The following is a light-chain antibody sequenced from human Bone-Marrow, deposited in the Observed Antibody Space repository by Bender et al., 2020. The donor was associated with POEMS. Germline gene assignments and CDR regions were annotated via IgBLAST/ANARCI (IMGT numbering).Light chain of an antibody. CDR1: SGHSSYI. V-gene: IGLV4-60*03. J-gene: IGLJ3*02. CDR2: LEGSGSY. CDR3: ETWDSNTRM. Sequence: QPVLTQSSSASASLGSSVKLTCTLSSGHSSYIIAWHQLQPGKAPRYLMKLEGSGSYNQGSGVPDRFSGSSSGAARYLTISNLQSEDEADYYCETWDSNTRMFGGGTKLTVL.